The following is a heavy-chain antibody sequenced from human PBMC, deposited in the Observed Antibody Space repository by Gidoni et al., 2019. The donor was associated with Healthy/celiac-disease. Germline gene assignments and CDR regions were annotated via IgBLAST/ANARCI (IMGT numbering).Heavy chain of an antibody. CDR3: AREDLLWFGEDYPPYYYYGMDV. CDR1: GGSFSGYY. D-gene: IGHD3-10*01. J-gene: IGHJ6*02. CDR2: IKHRGSP. V-gene: IGHV4-34*01. Sequence: QVQLQQWGAGLLKPSETLSLTCAVYGGSFSGYYWSWIRQPPGKGLEWIGEIKHRGSPNYNPSLKSRVTISVDTSKNQFSLKLSSVTAADTAVYYCAREDLLWFGEDYPPYYYYGMDVWGQGTTVTVSS.